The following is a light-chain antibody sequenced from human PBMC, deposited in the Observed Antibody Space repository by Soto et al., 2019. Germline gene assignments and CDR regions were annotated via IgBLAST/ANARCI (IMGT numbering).Light chain of an antibody. CDR1: QTISTS. J-gene: IGKJ2*01. CDR3: QQYSNWRYT. V-gene: IGKV3D-15*01. CDR2: DAS. Sequence: EIVMTQSPGTLSVSPGERATLSCRASQTISTSLAWYQQKPGQAPRLLIYDASARATGIPGRFSGSGSGTEFTLTISGLQYDDFAVYYCQQYSNWRYTFGQGTRLEIK.